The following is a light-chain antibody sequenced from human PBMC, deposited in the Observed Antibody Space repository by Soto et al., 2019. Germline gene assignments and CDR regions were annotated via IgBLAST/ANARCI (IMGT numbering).Light chain of an antibody. CDR2: EVS. Sequence: QSALTQPASVSGSPGQSITISCTGSSSDIGAYNYVSWFQQYPGKAPKLIISEVSNRPSGVSNRFSGSKSGTAASLTISGLQTEDEADYFCFSFTTDWTHVFXTGTKLTVL. J-gene: IGLJ1*01. CDR1: SSDIGAYNY. V-gene: IGLV2-14*01. CDR3: FSFTTDWTHV.